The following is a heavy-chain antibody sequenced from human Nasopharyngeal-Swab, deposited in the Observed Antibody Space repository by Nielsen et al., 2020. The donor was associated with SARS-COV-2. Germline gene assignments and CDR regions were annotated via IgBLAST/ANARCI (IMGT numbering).Heavy chain of an antibody. V-gene: IGHV1-69*06. CDR2: IIPIFGTT. D-gene: IGHD4-17*01. Sequence: SVKVSCKASGGTFSSYAITWVRQAPGQGLEWMGGIIPIFGTTNYAQRFQGRVTITADKSTSTAYMELSSLRSEDTAVYYCASNDYGDYHVLGQGTTVTVSS. CDR1: GGTFSSYA. CDR3: ASNDYGDYHV. J-gene: IGHJ6*02.